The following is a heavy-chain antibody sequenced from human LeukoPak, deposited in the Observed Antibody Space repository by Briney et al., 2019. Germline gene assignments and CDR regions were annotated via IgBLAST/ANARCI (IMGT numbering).Heavy chain of an antibody. CDR3: ARPYSSSWYTPDY. CDR2: IDPSDSYT. Sequence: GESLKISFKGSGYSFTTYWITWVRQMPGKGLEWMGRIDPSDSYTNYSPSFQGHFTISADKSISTAYLQWSSLKASDTAMYYCARPYSSSWYTPDYWGQGTLVTVSS. D-gene: IGHD6-13*01. CDR1: GYSFTTYW. J-gene: IGHJ4*02. V-gene: IGHV5-10-1*01.